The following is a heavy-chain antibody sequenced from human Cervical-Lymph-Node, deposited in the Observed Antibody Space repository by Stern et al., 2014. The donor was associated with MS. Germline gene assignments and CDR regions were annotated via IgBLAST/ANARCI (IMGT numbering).Heavy chain of an antibody. CDR1: GGSISSGGYY. J-gene: IGHJ5*02. CDR2: IYYSGST. CDR3: ARDMYYYDSRGTSAYNWFDP. V-gene: IGHV4-31*03. D-gene: IGHD3-22*01. Sequence: QVQLQESGPGLVKPSQTLSLTCTVSGGSISSGGYYWSWLRQHPGKGLEWFGYIYYSGSTYYNPSLKSRVTISVDTSKNQFSLKLSSVTAADTAVYYCARDMYYYDSRGTSAYNWFDPCGQGTLVTVSS.